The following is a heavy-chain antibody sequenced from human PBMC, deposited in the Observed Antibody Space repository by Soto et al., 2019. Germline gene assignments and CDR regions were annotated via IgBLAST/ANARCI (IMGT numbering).Heavy chain of an antibody. J-gene: IGHJ5*02. D-gene: IGHD2-2*01. CDR3: EKGKAIDAEIYNWVDP. Sequence: QVQPVQSGAEVKKPGASVKISCKASGHTFTGYYIHWVRQSPGQGLEWMGWINHTSGGTDYGQKVQGRINMTRDRAISTVYMELKSLRSADTAVYYCEKGKAIDAEIYNWVDPWGQGTLVTVSS. V-gene: IGHV1-2*02. CDR2: INHTSGGT. CDR1: GHTFTGYY.